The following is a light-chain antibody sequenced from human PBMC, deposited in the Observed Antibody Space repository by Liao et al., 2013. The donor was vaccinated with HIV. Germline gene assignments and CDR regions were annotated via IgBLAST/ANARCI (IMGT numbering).Light chain of an antibody. CDR2: KDS. CDR1: DFGTKR. J-gene: IGLJ2*01. V-gene: IGLV3-21*01. Sequence: SYVLTQPPSVSVAPGKTARITCGGDDFGTKRVHWYQQKPGQAPVLLIYKDSERPSGIPERMSGSKSGNTATLTISGTQAMDEADYYCQAWDSSTGDVAFGGGTKLTVL. CDR3: QAWDSSTGDVA.